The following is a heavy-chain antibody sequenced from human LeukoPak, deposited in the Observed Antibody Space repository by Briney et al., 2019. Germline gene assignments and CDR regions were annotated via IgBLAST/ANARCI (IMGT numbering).Heavy chain of an antibody. Sequence: GGSLRLSCAASGFTFVHYWMHWVRQAPGKGLVWVSRINGDGSDTSYADSVKGQFTISRDNAKNTLYLQMNSLRVEDTAVYYCARGGWYHYYGLDVWGQGTTVTVSS. V-gene: IGHV3-74*01. CDR3: ARGGWYHYYGLDV. CDR2: INGDGSDT. CDR1: GFTFVHYW. D-gene: IGHD6-19*01. J-gene: IGHJ6*02.